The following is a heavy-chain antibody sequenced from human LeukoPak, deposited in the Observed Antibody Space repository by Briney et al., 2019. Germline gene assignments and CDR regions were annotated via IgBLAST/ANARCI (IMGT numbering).Heavy chain of an antibody. CDR1: GFTFSSYS. J-gene: IGHJ4*02. D-gene: IGHD2-8*01. CDR2: ISSSSSYI. V-gene: IGHV3-21*01. CDR3: ARAQNGYFDY. Sequence: GGSLRLSCAASGFTFSSYSMNWVRQAPGKGLEWVSSISSSSSYIYYADSVKGRFTISSDNAKNSLYLQMNSLRAEDTAAYYCARAQNGYFDYWGQGTLVTVSS.